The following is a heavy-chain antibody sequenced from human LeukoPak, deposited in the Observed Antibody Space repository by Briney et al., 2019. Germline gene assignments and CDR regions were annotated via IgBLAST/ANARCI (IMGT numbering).Heavy chain of an antibody. J-gene: IGHJ3*02. D-gene: IGHD2-2*01. CDR3: ARLCSSTSCLYAFDI. CDR2: IYYSGST. CDR1: GGSINSSSYY. Sequence: SETLSLTCTVSGGSINSSSYYWGWIRQPPGKGLEWIGSIYYSGSTYYNPSLKSRVTISVDTSKNQFSLKLSSVTAADTAVYYCARLCSSTSCLYAFDIWGQGTMVTVSS. V-gene: IGHV4-39*01.